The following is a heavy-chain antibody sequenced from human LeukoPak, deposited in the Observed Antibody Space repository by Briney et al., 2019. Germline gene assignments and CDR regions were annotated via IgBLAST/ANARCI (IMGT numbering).Heavy chain of an antibody. J-gene: IGHJ4*02. D-gene: IGHD3-3*01. CDR1: GFTFSSYA. CDR2: ISGSGGST. CDR3: AKIYDFWSGPDY. Sequence: QSGGSPRLSCAASGFTFSSYAMSWVRQAPGKGLEWVSAISGSGGSTYYADSVKGRFTISRDNSKNTLYLQMNSLRAEDTAVYYCAKIYDFWSGPDYWGQGTLVTVSS. V-gene: IGHV3-23*01.